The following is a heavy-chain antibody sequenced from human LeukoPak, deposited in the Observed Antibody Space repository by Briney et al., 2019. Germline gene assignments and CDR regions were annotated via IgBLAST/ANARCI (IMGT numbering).Heavy chain of an antibody. D-gene: IGHD3-9*01. CDR2: INHSGST. Sequence: PSETLSLTCAVYGGSFSGYYWSWIRQPPGKGLEWIGEINHSGSTNHNPSLKRRVTISVDTSKNQFSLKLSSVTAADTAVYYCARSSDILTGYSTVNIWGQGTMVTVSS. CDR1: GGSFSGYY. J-gene: IGHJ3*02. CDR3: ARSSDILTGYSTVNI. V-gene: IGHV4-34*01.